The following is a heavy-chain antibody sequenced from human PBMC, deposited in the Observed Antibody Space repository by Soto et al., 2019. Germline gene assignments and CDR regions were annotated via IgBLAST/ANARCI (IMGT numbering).Heavy chain of an antibody. CDR3: ARDAIGYCSGGSCHYSQYYYYGMDV. J-gene: IGHJ6*02. CDR1: GYSFTSYW. CDR2: IYPGDSDT. V-gene: IGHV5-51*01. D-gene: IGHD2-15*01. Sequence: PGESLKISCKGSGYSFTSYWIGWVRQMPGKGLEWMGIIYPGDSDTRYSPSFQGQVTISADKSISTAYLQWSSLKASDTAMYYCARDAIGYCSGGSCHYSQYYYYGMDVWGQGTTVTVSS.